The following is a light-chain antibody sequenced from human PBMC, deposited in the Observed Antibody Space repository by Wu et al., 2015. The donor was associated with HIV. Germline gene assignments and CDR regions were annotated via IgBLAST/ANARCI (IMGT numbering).Light chain of an antibody. J-gene: IGKJ4*01. V-gene: IGKV3-20*01. CDR1: QSISSTY. CDR2: GAS. Sequence: EIVLTQSPGTLSLSPGERATLSCRASQSISSTYLAWYQQKAGQTPRLLIYGASNRATGIPDRFRGSGSGTDFTLTINRLEPEDSAVYYCQQYSSSPKLTFGGGPRWRSN. CDR3: QQYSSSPKLT.